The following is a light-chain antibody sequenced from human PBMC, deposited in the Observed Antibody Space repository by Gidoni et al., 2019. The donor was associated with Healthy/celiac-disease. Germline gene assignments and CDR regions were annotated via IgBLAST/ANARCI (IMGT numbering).Light chain of an antibody. V-gene: IGKV3-15*01. Sequence: EIVMTQSPATLSVSPGERATHSCRASQSVSSNLAWYQQKPGQAPRLLIYGASTRATGIPARFSGSGSGTEFTLTICSLQSEDFAVYYCQQYNNWPPGTFGQGTKVEIK. CDR2: GAS. CDR3: QQYNNWPPGT. CDR1: QSVSSN. J-gene: IGKJ1*01.